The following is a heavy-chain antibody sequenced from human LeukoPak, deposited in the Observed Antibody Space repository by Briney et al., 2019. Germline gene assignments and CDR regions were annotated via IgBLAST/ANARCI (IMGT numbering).Heavy chain of an antibody. CDR1: GFTFSSYA. D-gene: IGHD3-22*01. CDR2: ISGSGGST. V-gene: IGHV3-23*01. Sequence: GGSLRLSCAASGFTFSSYAMSWVRQAPGKGLEWVSAISGSGGSTYYADSVKGRFTISRDNSKNSLYLQMNSLRAEDTAVYYCARDIYDSSGYHPSSVDYWGQGTLVTVSS. J-gene: IGHJ4*02. CDR3: ARDIYDSSGYHPSSVDY.